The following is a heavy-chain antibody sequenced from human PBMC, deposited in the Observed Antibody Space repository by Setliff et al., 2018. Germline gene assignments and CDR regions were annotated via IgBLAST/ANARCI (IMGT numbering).Heavy chain of an antibody. CDR3: ARGPSPTVTPSRLIYFYHMDV. D-gene: IGHD4-17*01. Sequence: SVKVSCKASGYTFTSYGISWVRQAPGQGLEWMGAIIPVLGMTDYAQKFQGRLTITADQSTTTVYMELSSLRFDDTALYYCARGPSPTVTPSRLIYFYHMDVWGTGTTVTVSS. J-gene: IGHJ6*03. V-gene: IGHV1-69*10. CDR1: GYTFTSYG. CDR2: IIPVLGMT.